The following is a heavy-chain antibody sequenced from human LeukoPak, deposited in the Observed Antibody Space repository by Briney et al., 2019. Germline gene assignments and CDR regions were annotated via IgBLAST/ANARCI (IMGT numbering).Heavy chain of an antibody. J-gene: IGHJ4*02. CDR2: IIPILGIA. Sequence: ASVKVSCKASGGTFSSYAISWVRQAPGQGLEWMGRIIPILGIANYAQKFQGRVTITADKSTSTAYMELSSLRSEDTAVYYCASLYYYDSSGIREDYWGQGTLVTVSS. D-gene: IGHD3-22*01. CDR1: GGTFSSYA. V-gene: IGHV1-69*04. CDR3: ASLYYYDSSGIREDY.